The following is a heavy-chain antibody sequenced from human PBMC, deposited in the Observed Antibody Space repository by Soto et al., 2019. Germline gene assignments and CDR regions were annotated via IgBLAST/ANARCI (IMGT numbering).Heavy chain of an antibody. J-gene: IGHJ4*02. Sequence: EVQLVESGGGLVQPGGSLRLSCAASGFTFSSYSMNWVRQAPGKGLEWVSYISSSSSTIYYADSVKGRFTISRDNPKNSRYLQMNSLRDEDTAVYYCARAPGTYYYDPPSDYWGQGTLVTVSS. V-gene: IGHV3-48*02. CDR3: ARAPGTYYYDPPSDY. D-gene: IGHD3-22*01. CDR1: GFTFSSYS. CDR2: ISSSSSTI.